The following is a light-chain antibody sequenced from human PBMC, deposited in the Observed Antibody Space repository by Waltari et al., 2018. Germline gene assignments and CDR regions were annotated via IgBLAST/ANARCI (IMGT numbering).Light chain of an antibody. V-gene: IGLV1-47*01. CDR2: KNN. J-gene: IGLJ3*02. CDR3: SAWDDSLSGLV. CDR1: SSNIGSNY. Sequence: QSVLTQPPSASGTPGQKVTISCNGSSSNIGSNYVYWSQQLPGTAPKLLIFKNNQRPSGFPDRFSASKSGTSASLAINGLRSEDEADYYCSAWDDSLSGLVLGGGTKVTVL.